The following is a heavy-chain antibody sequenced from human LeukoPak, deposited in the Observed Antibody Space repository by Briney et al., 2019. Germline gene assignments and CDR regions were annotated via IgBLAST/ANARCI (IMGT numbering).Heavy chain of an antibody. J-gene: IGHJ1*01. CDR1: GFSFSSYR. V-gene: IGHV3-53*01. CDR2: IYSGGST. Sequence: GGSLRLSCAASGFSFSSYRMSCVRQAPGKGLEWVSFIYSGGSTYYADSVKGRFTISRDNSKNTLYLQMNSLRAEDTAVYYCASMYFSQYLQHWGQGTLVTVSS. CDR3: ASMYFSQYLQH. D-gene: IGHD2-8*01.